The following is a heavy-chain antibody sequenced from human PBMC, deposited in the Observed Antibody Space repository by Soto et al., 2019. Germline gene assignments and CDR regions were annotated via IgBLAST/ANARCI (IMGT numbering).Heavy chain of an antibody. CDR1: GFTVSSTY. CDR3: AKDRDWEGSGSYAD. CDR2: IYSGGSR. D-gene: IGHD3-10*01. V-gene: IGHV3-66*01. Sequence: EVQLVESGGGLVQPGGSLTLSCAASGFTVSSTYMSWLRQAPGKGLEWVSVIYSGGSRYYADSVRGRFTISSDNSKNMLYLHMNGLRAEDTAVYFCAKDRDWEGSGSYADWGQGTLVTVSS. J-gene: IGHJ4*02.